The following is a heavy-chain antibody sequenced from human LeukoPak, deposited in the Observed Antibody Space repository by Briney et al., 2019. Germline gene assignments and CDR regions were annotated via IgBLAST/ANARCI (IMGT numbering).Heavy chain of an antibody. CDR1: GGSISSSSYY. Sequence: SETLSLTCTVSGGSISSSSYYWGWIRQPPGKGLEWIGSIYYSGSTYYNPSLKSRVTISVDTSKNQFSLKLSSVTAADTAVYYCAREGEGWYFDLWGRGTLVTVSS. D-gene: IGHD1-26*01. CDR2: IYYSGST. V-gene: IGHV4-39*02. CDR3: AREGEGWYFDL. J-gene: IGHJ2*01.